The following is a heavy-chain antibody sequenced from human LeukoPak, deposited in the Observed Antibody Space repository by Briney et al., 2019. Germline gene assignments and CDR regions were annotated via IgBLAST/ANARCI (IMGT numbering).Heavy chain of an antibody. CDR3: ARDHRLYCSGGSCYSEHFDY. V-gene: IGHV3-30-3*01. CDR2: ISYDGSNK. D-gene: IGHD2-15*01. Sequence: GGSLRLSCAASGFTFSSYAMHWVRQAPGKGLEWVAVISYDGSNKYYADSVKGRFTISRDNSKNTLYLQMNSLRAEDTAVYYCARDHRLYCSGGSCYSEHFDYWGQGTLVTVSS. J-gene: IGHJ4*02. CDR1: GFTFSSYA.